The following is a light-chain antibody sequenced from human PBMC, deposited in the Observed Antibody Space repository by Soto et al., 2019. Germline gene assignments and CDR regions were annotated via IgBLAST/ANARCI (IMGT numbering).Light chain of an antibody. CDR2: GAS. V-gene: IGKV3-15*01. CDR3: QQYDNWPPVT. J-gene: IGKJ3*01. CDR1: QSVSSN. Sequence: EIVLTQSPGTLSLSPGERATLSCRASQSVSSNLAWYQQKPGQAPSLLIYGASTRATGVPARFSGSGSGTEFTLTISSLQSEDFAVYYCQQYDNWPPVTFGPGTKVDIK.